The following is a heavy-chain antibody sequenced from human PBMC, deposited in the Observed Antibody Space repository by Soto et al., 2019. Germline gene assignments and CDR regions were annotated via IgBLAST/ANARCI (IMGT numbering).Heavy chain of an antibody. Sequence: EVQLLESGGGLVQPGGSLRLSCAASGFTFSDYAMSWVRQAPGKGLEWVSVINSDGATYYADSVQGRFSISRDNSKSTLCLQMSRLSVEDTAIYYCASRPRGSVAGTLDSWGQGSLVTVS. CDR1: GFTFSDYA. CDR3: ASRPRGSVAGTLDS. V-gene: IGHV3-23*01. J-gene: IGHJ5*01. CDR2: INSDGAT. D-gene: IGHD6-19*01.